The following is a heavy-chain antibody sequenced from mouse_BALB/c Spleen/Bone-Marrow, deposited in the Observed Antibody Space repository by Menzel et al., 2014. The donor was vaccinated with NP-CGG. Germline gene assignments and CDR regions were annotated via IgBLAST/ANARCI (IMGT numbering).Heavy chain of an antibody. CDR3: VRSRLRDWDFD. D-gene: IGHD1-2*01. V-gene: IGHV1-85*01. CDR2: IFPGDSTT. J-gene: IGHJ1*01. CDR1: DNTFTSSD. Sequence: ASGKSSCASSDNTFTSSDINWVRQRPEQGLEWIGWIFPGDSTTKYNEKFKGKATLSTDKSSSTVHMQSSSMTSEDSAVYVCVRSRLRDWDFD.